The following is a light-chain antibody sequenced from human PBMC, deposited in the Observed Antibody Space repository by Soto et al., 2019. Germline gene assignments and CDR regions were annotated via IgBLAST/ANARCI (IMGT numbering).Light chain of an antibody. J-gene: IGKJ2*01. CDR2: GAA. CDR1: QSVSSTY. Sequence: EIVLTQSPGTLSLSPGDRATLSCRASQSVSSTYFAWYQQKPGQAPRLVMYGAARRATGIPDRFTGSGSGTDFILTISRLEPEDFAVYYCQQYGDSPPNAFGQGTKVEIK. V-gene: IGKV3-20*01. CDR3: QQYGDSPPNA.